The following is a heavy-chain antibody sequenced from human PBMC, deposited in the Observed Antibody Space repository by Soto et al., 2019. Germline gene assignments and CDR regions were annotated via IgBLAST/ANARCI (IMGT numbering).Heavy chain of an antibody. CDR1: GGSFSSYA. CDR2: IIPIFGTA. J-gene: IGHJ4*02. D-gene: IGHD3-22*01. CDR3: AREVYYYDSSGTIPYYFDY. V-gene: IGHV1-69*13. Sequence: GASVKVSCKASGGSFSSYAISWVRQAPGQRHKWMGGIIPIFGTANYAQKFQGRVTITADESTSTAYMELSSLRSEDTAVYYCAREVYYYDSSGTIPYYFDYWGQGTLVTVSS.